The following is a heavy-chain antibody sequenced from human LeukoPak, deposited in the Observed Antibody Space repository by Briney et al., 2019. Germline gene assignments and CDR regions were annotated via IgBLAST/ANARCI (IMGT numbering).Heavy chain of an antibody. CDR2: INHSGST. Sequence: SETLSLTCAVYGGSFSGYYWSWIRQPPGKGLEWIGEINHSGSTNYNPSLKSRVTISADTSKNQFSLKLSSVTAADTAVYYCARGKAGRITDFDYWGQGTLVTVSS. D-gene: IGHD3-10*01. J-gene: IGHJ4*02. CDR1: GGSFSGYY. V-gene: IGHV4-34*01. CDR3: ARGKAGRITDFDY.